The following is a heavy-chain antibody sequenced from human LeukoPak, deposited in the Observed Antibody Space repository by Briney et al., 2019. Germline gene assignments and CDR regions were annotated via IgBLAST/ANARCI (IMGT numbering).Heavy chain of an antibody. V-gene: IGHV4-39*07. D-gene: IGHD1-26*01. CDR1: GGSISSSSYY. CDR3: AREGGSYHPFDY. CDR2: IYYSGST. Sequence: PSETLSLTCTVSGGSISSSSYYWGWIRQPPGKGLEWIGSIYYSGSTYYNPSLKSRVTISVDTSKNQFSLKLSSVTAADTAVYYCAREGGSYHPFDYWGQGTLVTVSS. J-gene: IGHJ4*02.